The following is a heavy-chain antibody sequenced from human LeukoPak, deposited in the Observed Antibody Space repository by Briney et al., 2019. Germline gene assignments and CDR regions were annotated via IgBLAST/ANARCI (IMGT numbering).Heavy chain of an antibody. CDR3: ARGGYYDFWSGHSWY. V-gene: IGHV3-21*01. CDR2: ISSSSSYI. CDR1: GFTFSSYS. Sequence: GGSLRLSCAASGFTFSSYSMNWVRQAPGKGLEWVSSISSSSSYIYYADSVKGRFTISRDNAKNSLYLQMNSLRAEDTAVYYCARGGYYDFWSGHSWYWGQGTLVTVSS. J-gene: IGHJ4*02. D-gene: IGHD3-3*01.